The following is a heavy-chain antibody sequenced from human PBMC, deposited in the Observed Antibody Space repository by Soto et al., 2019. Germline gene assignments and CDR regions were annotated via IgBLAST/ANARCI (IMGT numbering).Heavy chain of an antibody. CDR1: GLTFSSYW. Sequence: EVQLVESGGGLVQPGGSLRLSCAASGLTFSSYWMSWVRQAPGKGLEGVANIKQDGSDKYYVDSVKGRFTISRDNAKNSLYLQMNSLRAEDTAVYYCAREQEGVVVTATFDYWGQGTLVTVSS. CDR2: IKQDGSDK. J-gene: IGHJ4*02. CDR3: AREQEGVVVTATFDY. V-gene: IGHV3-7*01. D-gene: IGHD2-21*02.